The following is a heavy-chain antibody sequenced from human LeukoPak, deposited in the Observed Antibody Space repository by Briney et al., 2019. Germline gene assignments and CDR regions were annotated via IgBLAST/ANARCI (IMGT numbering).Heavy chain of an antibody. CDR3: ARGQEEGAYIDY. Sequence: ASVKVSCKASGYTFTSYAMHWVRQAPGQRLEWMGWINAGNGNTKYSQKFQGRVTITRDTSASTAYMELRSLRSDDTAVYYCARGQEEGAYIDYWGQGTLVTVSS. CDR2: INAGNGNT. V-gene: IGHV1-3*01. D-gene: IGHD1-26*01. J-gene: IGHJ4*02. CDR1: GYTFTSYA.